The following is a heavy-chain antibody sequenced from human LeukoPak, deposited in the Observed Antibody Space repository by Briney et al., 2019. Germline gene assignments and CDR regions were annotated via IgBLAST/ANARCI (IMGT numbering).Heavy chain of an antibody. J-gene: IGHJ6*02. D-gene: IGHD2-21*02. V-gene: IGHV5-51*01. CDR2: IYPGDSDT. CDR3: ARQRCGGDCYGSYYYYGMDV. CDR1: GYSFTSYW. Sequence: GESLKISCKGSGYSFTSYWIGWVRQMPGKGLEWMGIIYPGDSDTRYSPSFQGQVTISADKSISTAYLQWSSLKASDTAMYYCARQRCGGDCYGSYYYYGMDVWGQGTTVTVSS.